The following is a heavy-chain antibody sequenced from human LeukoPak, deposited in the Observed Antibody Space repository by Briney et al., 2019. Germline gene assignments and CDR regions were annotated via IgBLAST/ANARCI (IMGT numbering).Heavy chain of an antibody. CDR3: ATGWIQLWFRLDDFDI. CDR2: ISPNLGIT. J-gene: IGHJ3*02. D-gene: IGHD5-18*01. CDR1: GSTFSSYA. Sequence: SSRKLSCTAAGSTFSSYAISRVRQAPGPGLEWRGRISPNLGITNYAQTFQGRVTITADKSTSTPYLELSSLRAEDTAVYYCATGWIQLWFRLDDFDIWGQGTMVTVSS. V-gene: IGHV1-69*04.